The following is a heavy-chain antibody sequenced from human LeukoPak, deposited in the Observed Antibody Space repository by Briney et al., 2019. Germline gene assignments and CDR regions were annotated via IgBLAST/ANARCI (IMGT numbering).Heavy chain of an antibody. CDR3: ARGGTLFGRIYRNWFDP. Sequence: GASVKVSCKASGYTFTSYDINWVRQATGQGLEWMGWMNPNSGNTGYAQKFQGRVTMTRNTSISTAYMELSSLRSEDTAVYYCARGGTLFGRIYRNWFDPWGQGTLVTVSS. CDR2: MNPNSGNT. D-gene: IGHD3-9*01. CDR1: GYTFTSYD. J-gene: IGHJ5*02. V-gene: IGHV1-8*01.